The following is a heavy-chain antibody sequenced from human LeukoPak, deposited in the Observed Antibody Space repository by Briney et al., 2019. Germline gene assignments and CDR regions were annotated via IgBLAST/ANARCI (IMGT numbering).Heavy chain of an antibody. Sequence: ASVKVSCKASGYTFSSYGITWVRQAPGQGLEWRGWISAYDGYTNYAQKLHGRVTMTRDMSTSTVYMELSSLRSEDTAVYYCARARGPYYYGSGSYAAHFDYWGQGTLVTVSS. D-gene: IGHD3-10*01. J-gene: IGHJ4*02. V-gene: IGHV1-18*01. CDR1: GYTFSSYG. CDR2: ISAYDGYT. CDR3: ARARGPYYYGSGSYAAHFDY.